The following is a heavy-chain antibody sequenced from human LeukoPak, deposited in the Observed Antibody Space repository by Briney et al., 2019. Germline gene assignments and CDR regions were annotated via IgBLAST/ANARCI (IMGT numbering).Heavy chain of an antibody. CDR3: ARSYCSGGSCYSIYYYYYYYMDV. V-gene: IGHV3-7*01. CDR2: IKQDGSEK. D-gene: IGHD2-15*01. J-gene: IGHJ6*03. Sequence: GGSLRLSCAASGFTFSSYWMSWVRQAPGKGLEWVANIKQDGSEKYNVDSVKGRFTIPRDNAKNSLYLQMNSLRAEDTAVYYCARSYCSGGSCYSIYYYYYYYMDVWGKGTTVTVSS. CDR1: GFTFSSYW.